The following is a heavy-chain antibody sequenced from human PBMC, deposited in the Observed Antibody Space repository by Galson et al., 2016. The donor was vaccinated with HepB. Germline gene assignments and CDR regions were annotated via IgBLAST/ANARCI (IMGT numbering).Heavy chain of an antibody. J-gene: IGHJ4*02. CDR2: IRSKANTYAT. D-gene: IGHD2-15*01. CDR3: TRRYCSGGNCYSDY. Sequence: SLRLSCAASGFTFSDSAMHWVRQASGKGLEWIGRIRSKANTYATAYTASVQGRFTISRDDSKSTAYLQMNSLKIEDTAVYFCTRRYCSGGNCYSDYWGQGTLVTVSS. V-gene: IGHV3-73*01. CDR1: GFTFSDSA.